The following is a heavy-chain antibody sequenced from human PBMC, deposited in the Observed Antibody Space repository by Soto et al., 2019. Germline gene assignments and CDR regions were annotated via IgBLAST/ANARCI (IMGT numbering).Heavy chain of an antibody. Sequence: QVQLQQWGAGLLKPSETLSLTCAVYGGSFSGYYWSWIRQPPGKGLEWIGEINHSGSTNYNPSLKRRVTISVDTSKTPFSLKLSSVTAADTAVYYCARGHPRAYWGQGTLVTVSS. D-gene: IGHD3-10*01. J-gene: IGHJ4*02. CDR2: INHSGST. V-gene: IGHV4-34*01. CDR3: ARGHPRAY. CDR1: GGSFSGYY.